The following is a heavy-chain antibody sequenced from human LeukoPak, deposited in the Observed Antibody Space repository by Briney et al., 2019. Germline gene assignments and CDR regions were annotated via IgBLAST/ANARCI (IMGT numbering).Heavy chain of an antibody. CDR1: GFPFSTYG. V-gene: IGHV4-34*01. J-gene: IGHJ5*02. CDR2: INHSGST. Sequence: PGGSLRLSCAASGFPFSTYGMHWVRQAPGKGLEWIGEINHSGSTNYNPSLKSRVTISVATSKNQFSLKLTSVTAADTAVYYCARGRLTTGGWFDPWGQGTLVTVSS. CDR3: ARGRLTTGGWFDP. D-gene: IGHD3-9*01.